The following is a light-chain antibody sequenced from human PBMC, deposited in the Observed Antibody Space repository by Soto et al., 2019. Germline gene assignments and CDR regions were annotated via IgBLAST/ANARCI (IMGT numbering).Light chain of an antibody. CDR1: SSDVGAYNY. V-gene: IGLV2-11*01. CDR3: CSYAGTYTFDV. CDR2: DVS. J-gene: IGLJ1*01. Sequence: QSVLTQPRSVSGSPGQSVTISCTGTSSDVGAYNYVSWYQQHPGKAPKFMIYDVSKRPSGVPDRFSGSKSGNTASLTISGLQAEDEADYYCCSYAGTYTFDVFGTGTKVTAL.